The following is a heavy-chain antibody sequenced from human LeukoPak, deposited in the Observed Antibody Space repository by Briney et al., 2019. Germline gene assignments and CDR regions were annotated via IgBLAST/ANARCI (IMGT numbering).Heavy chain of an antibody. CDR1: GYTFTGYY. J-gene: IGHJ4*02. CDR2: INPNSGGT. V-gene: IGHV1-2*04. Sequence: ASVKVSCKASGYTFTGYYMHWVRQAPGQGLEWMVWINPNSGGTNYAQKFQGWVTMTRDTSISTAYMELSRLRSDDTAVYYCARGGVITFGGVIVPFDYWGQGTLVTVSS. D-gene: IGHD3-16*02. CDR3: ARGGVITFGGVIVPFDY.